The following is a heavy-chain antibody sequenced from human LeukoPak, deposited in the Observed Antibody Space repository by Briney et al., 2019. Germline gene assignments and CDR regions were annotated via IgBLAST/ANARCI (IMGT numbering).Heavy chain of an antibody. CDR3: ARERVVVVPAAPYYYYGMDV. J-gene: IGHJ6*02. D-gene: IGHD2-2*01. Sequence: GGSLRLSCAASGFTFSSYGVHWVRQAPGEGLEWVAVIWYDGSNKYYADSVKGRFTISRDNSKNTLYLQMNSLRAEDTAVYYCARERVVVVPAAPYYYYGMDVWGQGTTVTVSS. CDR1: GFTFSSYG. V-gene: IGHV3-33*01. CDR2: IWYDGSNK.